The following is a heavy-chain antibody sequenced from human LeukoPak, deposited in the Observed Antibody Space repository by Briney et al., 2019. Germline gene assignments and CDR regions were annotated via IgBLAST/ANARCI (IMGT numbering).Heavy chain of an antibody. J-gene: IGHJ3*02. D-gene: IGHD5-24*01. CDR1: GFTSSSYS. Sequence: GGSLRLSCAASGFTSSSYSMNWVRQAPGKGLEWVSSISSSSSYIYYADSVKGRFTISRDNAKNSLYLQMNSLRAEDTAVYYCARDGYSPYAFDIWGQGTMVTVSS. CDR2: ISSSSSYI. V-gene: IGHV3-21*01. CDR3: ARDGYSPYAFDI.